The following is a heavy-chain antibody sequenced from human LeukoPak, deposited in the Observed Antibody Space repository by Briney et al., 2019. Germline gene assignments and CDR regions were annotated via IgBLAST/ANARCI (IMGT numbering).Heavy chain of an antibody. CDR3: ARAQSSWYDEYFQH. V-gene: IGHV4-4*07. CDR1: GYSITSYH. J-gene: IGHJ1*01. CDR2: VSNSGST. Sequence: SETLSLTCSVSGYSITSYHWSWIRQPAGKGLEWIGRVSNSGSTNYNPSLKSRVTMSVDTSKNQFSLKLSSVIAADTAVYYCARAQSSWYDEYFQHWGQGTLVTVSS. D-gene: IGHD6-13*01.